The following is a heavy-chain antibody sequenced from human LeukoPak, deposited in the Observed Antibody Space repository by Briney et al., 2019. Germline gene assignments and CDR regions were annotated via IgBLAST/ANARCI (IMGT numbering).Heavy chain of an antibody. CDR1: GFTFSSYA. CDR3: AKEISSGWLLAFDI. V-gene: IGHV3-23*01. Sequence: GGSLRLSCAASGFTFSSYAMSWVRQAPGKGLEGFSAFSGSGGSTYYADSVKGRFTISRDNSKNTLYLQMNSLRAEDTAVYYCAKEISSGWLLAFDIWGQGTMVTVSS. D-gene: IGHD6-19*01. J-gene: IGHJ3*02. CDR2: FSGSGGST.